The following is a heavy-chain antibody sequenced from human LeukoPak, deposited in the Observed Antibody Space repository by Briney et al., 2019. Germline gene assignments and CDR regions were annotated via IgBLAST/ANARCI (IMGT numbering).Heavy chain of an antibody. Sequence: GSLRLSCAASGFTVNSNYMSWVRQAPGKGLEWVSDIYSGGSTYYADSVKGRFSISRDNSKNLLYLQMNGLRAEDTAVYYCARDGAGAVGTFAYWGQGTLVTVSS. D-gene: IGHD1-26*01. CDR2: IYSGGST. CDR3: ARDGAGAVGTFAY. V-gene: IGHV3-66*01. CDR1: GFTVNSNY. J-gene: IGHJ4*02.